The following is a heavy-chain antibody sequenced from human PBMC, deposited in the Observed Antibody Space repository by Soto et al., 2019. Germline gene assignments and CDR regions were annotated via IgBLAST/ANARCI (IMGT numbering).Heavy chain of an antibody. D-gene: IGHD3-16*01. Sequence: QVQLQESGPGLVKPSETLALTCSVSGGAISSYYWSWSRQPPGQGLEWIGYIYYNGSTNYNPSLKSRVTISVDTSMNQFSLKLSSVNAADTAGAYCARRYGGNFDYWGQGTLVTVSS. CDR3: ARRYGGNFDY. J-gene: IGHJ4*02. CDR2: IYYNGST. CDR1: GGAISSYY. V-gene: IGHV4-59*01.